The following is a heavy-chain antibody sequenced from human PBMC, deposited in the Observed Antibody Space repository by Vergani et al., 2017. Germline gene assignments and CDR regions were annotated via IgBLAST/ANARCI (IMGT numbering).Heavy chain of an antibody. V-gene: IGHV4-39*01. CDR2: IHSSGET. CDR3: ARRMIFGNIPDNLDP. D-gene: IGHD3/OR15-3a*01. CDR1: GGSISNDIHY. J-gene: IGHJ5*02. Sequence: QLQLQESGPGLVQPSETLSLTCTVTGGSISNDIHYWGWVRHSPGQGLVHIASIHSSGETYYQSSLKSRVTISLETSQNQFSLRLTSVIAADTGLYFCARRMIFGNIPDNLDPGGEGTWVTVSS.